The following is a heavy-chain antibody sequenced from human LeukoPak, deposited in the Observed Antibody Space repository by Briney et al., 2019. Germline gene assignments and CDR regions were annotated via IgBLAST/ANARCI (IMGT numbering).Heavy chain of an antibody. CDR3: TTDLGITMIRGVIVS. CDR2: IKSKADGETT. J-gene: IGHJ4*02. V-gene: IGHV3-15*01. CDR1: GFTFTHAW. Sequence: GGSLRLSCAASGFTFTHAWMTWVRQAPGRGLEWVGRIKSKADGETTDYAAPVKGRFFMSRDDSKATLFLQMNYLETEDTAVYYCTTDLGITMIRGVIVSWGQGTLVTVSS. D-gene: IGHD3-10*01.